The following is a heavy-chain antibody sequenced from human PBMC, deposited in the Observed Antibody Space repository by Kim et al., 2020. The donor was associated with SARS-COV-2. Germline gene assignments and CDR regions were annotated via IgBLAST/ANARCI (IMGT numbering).Heavy chain of an antibody. CDR2: GST. V-gene: IGHV4-59*09. J-gene: IGHJ5*02. CDR3: ARGGVVANL. D-gene: IGHD2-15*01. Sequence: GSTNYTPSRKSRVTISVATSKNQFSLKLSSGTAADTAVYYCARGGVVANLWGQGTLVTVSS.